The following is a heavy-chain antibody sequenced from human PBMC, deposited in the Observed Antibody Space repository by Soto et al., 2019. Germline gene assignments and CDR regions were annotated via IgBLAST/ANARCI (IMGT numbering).Heavy chain of an antibody. CDR1: GGSISSSSYY. Sequence: SETLSLTCTVSGGSISSSSYYWGWIRQPPGKGLEWIGSIYYSGSTYYNPSLKSRVTISVDTSKNQFSLKLSSVTAADTAVYYCARLYDFSDYYYYYMDVWGKGTTVTV. CDR2: IYYSGST. V-gene: IGHV4-39*01. D-gene: IGHD3-3*01. J-gene: IGHJ6*03. CDR3: ARLYDFSDYYYYYMDV.